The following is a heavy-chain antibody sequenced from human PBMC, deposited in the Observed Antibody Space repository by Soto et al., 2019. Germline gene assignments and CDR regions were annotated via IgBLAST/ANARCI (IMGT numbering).Heavy chain of an antibody. V-gene: IGHV3-21*01. J-gene: IGHJ3*02. D-gene: IGHD6-19*01. CDR1: GFTFSSYS. CDR2: SSSSSNYI. Sequence: ETLSLTCTVSGFTFSSYSMNWVRQAPGKGLEWVSFSSSSSNYIYYADSVKGRFTISRDNAKNSLYLQMNTLGADDTAVYYCARDGHSSGWNPDAFDIWGQGTMVTVSS. CDR3: ARDGHSSGWNPDAFDI.